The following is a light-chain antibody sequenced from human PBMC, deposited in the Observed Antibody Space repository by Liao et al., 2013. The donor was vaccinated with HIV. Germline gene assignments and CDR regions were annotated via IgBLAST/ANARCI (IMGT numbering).Light chain of an antibody. CDR1: KLGDKY. CDR2: QDT. V-gene: IGLV3-1*01. Sequence: SYELIQPPSVSVSPGQTATITCSGDKLGDKYSCWYQQKPGQSPVLVIYQDTKRPSGIPERFSGSNSGNTATLTISGTQAMDEADYYCLAWDSSTARYVFGTGTKVTVL. CDR3: LAWDSSTARYV. J-gene: IGLJ1*01.